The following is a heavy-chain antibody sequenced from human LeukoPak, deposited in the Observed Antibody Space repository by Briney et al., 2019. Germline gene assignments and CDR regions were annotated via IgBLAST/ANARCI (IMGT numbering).Heavy chain of an antibody. CDR2: IYYSGST. CDR3: AGGPPYTQFDP. Sequence: PSETLSLTCTVSGGSISSGDYYWSWIRQPPGKGLEWIGYIYYSGSTYYNPSLKSRVTISVDTSKNQFSLKLSSVTAADTAVYYCAGGPPYTQFDPWGQGTLVTVSS. CDR1: GGSISSGDYY. D-gene: IGHD1-1*01. V-gene: IGHV4-30-4*01. J-gene: IGHJ5*02.